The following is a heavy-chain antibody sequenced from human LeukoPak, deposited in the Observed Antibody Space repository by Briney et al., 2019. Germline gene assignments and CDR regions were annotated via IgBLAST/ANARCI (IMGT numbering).Heavy chain of an antibody. D-gene: IGHD4-17*01. CDR2: IKQDGSEK. CDR3: ARDYGDRLYYFDY. J-gene: IGHJ4*02. V-gene: IGHV3-7*01. Sequence: PGGSLRLSCAASGFTFSSYWMSWVRQAPGKGLEWVANIKQDGSEKYYADSVKGRFTISRDNSKNTLYLQMNSLRAEDTAVYYCARDYGDRLYYFDYWGQGTLVTVSS. CDR1: GFTFSSYW.